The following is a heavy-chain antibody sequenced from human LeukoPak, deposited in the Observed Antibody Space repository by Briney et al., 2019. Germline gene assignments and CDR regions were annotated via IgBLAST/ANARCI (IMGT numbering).Heavy chain of an antibody. CDR3: ARRRYSYGTALDY. V-gene: IGHV4-30-4*01. CDR1: GGSISSGDYY. J-gene: IGHJ4*02. Sequence: SQTLSLTCTVSGGSISSGDYYWSWIRQPPGKGLEWIGYIYYSGSTYYNPSLKSRVTISVDTSKNQFSLKLSSVTAADTAVYHCARRRYSYGTALDYWGQGTLVTVSS. CDR2: IYYSGST. D-gene: IGHD5-18*01.